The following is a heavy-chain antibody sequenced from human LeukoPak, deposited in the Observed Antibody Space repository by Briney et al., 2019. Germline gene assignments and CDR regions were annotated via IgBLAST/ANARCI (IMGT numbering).Heavy chain of an antibody. CDR3: AKELWFGEPY. V-gene: IGHV3-53*01. D-gene: IGHD3-10*01. CDR2: IHSDGTT. CDR1: GFTVIGSY. Sequence: GGSLRLSCAVSGFTVIGSYMSWVRQAPGKGLEWVSLIHSDGTTYYADSVKGRFTVSGDNSKNTLYLQMNRLRAEDTAVYYCAKELWFGEPYWGQGTLVTVSS. J-gene: IGHJ4*02.